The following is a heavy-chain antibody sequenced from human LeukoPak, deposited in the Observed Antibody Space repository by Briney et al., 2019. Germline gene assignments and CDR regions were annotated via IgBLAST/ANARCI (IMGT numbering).Heavy chain of an antibody. J-gene: IGHJ6*03. CDR3: ARGRRGIAAAQYYYYYMDV. CDR2: MNPNSGNT. V-gene: IGHV1-8*01. CDR1: GYTFTSYD. Sequence: ASVKVSCKASGYTFTSYDINWVRQATGQGLEWMGWMNPNSGNTGYAQKFQGRVTMTRNTSISTAYMELSSLRSEDTAVYYCARGRRGIAAAQYYYYYMDVWGKGTTVTVSS. D-gene: IGHD6-13*01.